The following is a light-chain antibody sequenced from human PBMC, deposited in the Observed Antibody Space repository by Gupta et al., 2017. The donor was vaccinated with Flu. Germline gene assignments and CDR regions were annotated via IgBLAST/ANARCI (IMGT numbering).Light chain of an antibody. J-gene: IGKJ1*01. CDR3: QQYNMYPKT. CDR2: KAS. Sequence: DIQMTQSPSTLAASVGDSVTLTCRASQNVNSWLAWYQQRPGKAHTLLIYKASTLHTGVSSRFSGSGSGTEFTLTISSLQPDDVATYFCQQYNMYPKTFGQGTKVELK. V-gene: IGKV1-5*03. CDR1: QNVNSW.